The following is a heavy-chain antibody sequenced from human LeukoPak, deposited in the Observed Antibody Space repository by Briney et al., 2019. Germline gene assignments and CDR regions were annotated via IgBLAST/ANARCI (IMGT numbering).Heavy chain of an antibody. CDR2: IYYSGST. Sequence: PSQTLSLTCTVSGGSISSGDYYWSWIRQPPGKGLEWVGYIYYSGSTYYDPSLKSRVTISVDTSKNQFSMKLSSVTAADTAVYYGARYSVVVVPAAITSNYYYYYYMDVWGKGTTVTVSS. CDR3: ARYSVVVVPAAITSNYYYYYYMDV. J-gene: IGHJ6*03. CDR1: GGSISSGDYY. D-gene: IGHD2-2*02. V-gene: IGHV4-30-4*08.